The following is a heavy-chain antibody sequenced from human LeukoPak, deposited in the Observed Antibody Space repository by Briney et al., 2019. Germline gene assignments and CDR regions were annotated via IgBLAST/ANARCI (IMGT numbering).Heavy chain of an antibody. CDR3: ARDPDSSSWTFDY. V-gene: IGHV3-48*03. D-gene: IGHD6-13*01. Sequence: PGGSLRLSCAASGFTISSYEMNWVRQAPGKGLEWVSYISSSGSTIYYADSVKGRFTISRDNAKNSLYLQMNSLRAEDTAVYYCARDPDSSSWTFDYWGQGTLVTVSS. CDR2: ISSSGSTI. CDR1: GFTISSYE. J-gene: IGHJ4*02.